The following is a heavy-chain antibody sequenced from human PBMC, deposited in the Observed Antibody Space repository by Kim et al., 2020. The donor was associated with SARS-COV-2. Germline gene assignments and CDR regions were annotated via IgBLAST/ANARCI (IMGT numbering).Heavy chain of an antibody. J-gene: IGHJ3*02. V-gene: IGHV4-59*13. CDR1: GGSISRYY. Sequence: SETLSLTCTVSGGSISRYYWSWIRQPPGKGLEWIGYIYYSGSTNYNPSLKSRVTISVDTSKNQFSLKLSSVTAADTAVYYCARSNYYDSSGYIHPGFDIWGQGTMVTVSS. CDR3: ARSNYYDSSGYIHPGFDI. D-gene: IGHD3-22*01. CDR2: IYYSGST.